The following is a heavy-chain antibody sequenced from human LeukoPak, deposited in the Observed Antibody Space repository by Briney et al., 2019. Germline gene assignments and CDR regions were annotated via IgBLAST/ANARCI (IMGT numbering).Heavy chain of an antibody. J-gene: IGHJ4*02. D-gene: IGHD3-10*01. CDR1: GGSISSYY. V-gene: IGHV4-59*08. CDR3: ARQWFGEL. Sequence: SETLSLTCTVSGGSISSYYWSWIRQPPGKGLEWIGYIYYSGSTNYNPSLKSRVTVSVDTSKNQFSLKLSSVTAADTAVCYCARQWFGELWGQGTLVTVSS. CDR2: IYYSGST.